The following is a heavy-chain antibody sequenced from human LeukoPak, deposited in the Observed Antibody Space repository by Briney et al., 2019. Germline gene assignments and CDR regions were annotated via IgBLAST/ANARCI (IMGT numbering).Heavy chain of an antibody. V-gene: IGHV3-48*03. CDR1: GFTFSSYE. CDR2: ISSSGSTI. Sequence: GGSLRLSCAASGFTFSSYEMNWVRQAPGKGLEWVSYISSSGSTIYYADSVKGRFTISRDNAKNSLYLQMNSLRAEDTALYYCAKDGDSLPYHYMDVWGKGTTVTVSS. CDR3: AKDGDSLPYHYMDV. J-gene: IGHJ6*03. D-gene: IGHD7-27*01.